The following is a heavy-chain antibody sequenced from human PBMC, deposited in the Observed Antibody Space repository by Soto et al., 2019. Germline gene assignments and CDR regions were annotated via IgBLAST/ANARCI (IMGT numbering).Heavy chain of an antibody. D-gene: IGHD3-9*01. V-gene: IGHV3-53*04. CDR1: GFPVSSNY. CDR3: ARVMREYFDWPFDAFDI. Sequence: GGSLSLSCAASGFPVSSNYMSWVRQAPGKGLEWVSVIYSGGSTYYADSVKGRFTISRHNSKNTLYLQMNSLRAEDTAVYYCARVMREYFDWPFDAFDIWGQGTMVTV. J-gene: IGHJ3*02. CDR2: IYSGGST.